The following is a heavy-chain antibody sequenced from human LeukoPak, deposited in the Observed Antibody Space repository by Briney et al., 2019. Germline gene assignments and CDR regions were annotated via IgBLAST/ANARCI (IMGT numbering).Heavy chain of an antibody. CDR2: IIPMSDTA. D-gene: IGHD1-26*01. CDR3: AREDDTGRYMGDDAFDI. Sequence: SVKVSCKASGGTFSSYAISWVRQAPGQGLEWMGGIIPMSDTANYPQKFRGRLTITADIPTSTAYMELSSMRSEDTAVYYCAREDDTGRYMGDDAFDIWGQGTMVTVSS. V-gene: IGHV1-69*06. J-gene: IGHJ3*02. CDR1: GGTFSSYA.